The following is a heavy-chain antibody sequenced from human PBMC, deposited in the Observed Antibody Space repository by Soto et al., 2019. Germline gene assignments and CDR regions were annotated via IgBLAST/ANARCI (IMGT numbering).Heavy chain of an antibody. CDR1: VASFFGHY. J-gene: IGHJ3*01. CDR2: LNHSGST. D-gene: IGHD3-10*01. CDR3: ARVWGGAFDF. Sequence: SDTLSLTCAVLVASFFGHYWSWIRQPPGKGLEWIGELNHSGSTNYNPSLKSRVTISVDTSKNQFSLKLSSVTAADTAVYYCARVWGGAFDFWGQGTMVT. V-gene: IGHV4-34*01.